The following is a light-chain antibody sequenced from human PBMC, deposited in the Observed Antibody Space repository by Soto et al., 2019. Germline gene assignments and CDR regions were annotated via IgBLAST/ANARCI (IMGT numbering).Light chain of an antibody. CDR1: QSVSSL. CDR3: QQRDNWQVT. CDR2: DAS. V-gene: IGKV3D-11*02. J-gene: IGKJ5*01. Sequence: EVVMTQSPATLSLSPWKRATLSCRASQSVSSLLAWYQQRPGQAPRLLISDASNRATGIPARFSGSGSGTDSSLTISSLEPEDFAVYHCQQRDNWQVTFGQGTRLEIK.